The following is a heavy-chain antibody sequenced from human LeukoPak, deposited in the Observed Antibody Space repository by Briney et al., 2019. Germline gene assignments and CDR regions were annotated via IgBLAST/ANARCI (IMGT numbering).Heavy chain of an antibody. V-gene: IGHV4-34*01. CDR2: INHSGST. D-gene: IGHD6-19*01. CDR1: GGSFSGYY. J-gene: IGHJ4*02. Sequence: SETLSLTCAVYGGSFSGYYWSWIRQPPGKGLEWIGEINHSGSTYYNPSLKSRVTISVDASRNQFSLKLSSVTAADTAVYYCASLAVAGLSEGYWGQGTLVIVSS. CDR3: ASLAVAGLSEGY.